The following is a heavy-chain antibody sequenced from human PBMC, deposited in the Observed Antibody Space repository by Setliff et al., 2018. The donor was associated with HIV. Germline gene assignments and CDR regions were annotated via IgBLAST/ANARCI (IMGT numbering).Heavy chain of an antibody. CDR2: INPNSGGT. Sequence: ASVKVSCKASGYMFSGFHMHWVRRAAGQGLEWMGRINPNSGGTNYAQKFQGRVTTSLDTSTSTVYLELKALTSDDTAVYYCVRPRVFDSFDVWGPGTMVTVSS. CDR1: GYMFSGFH. V-gene: IGHV1-2*06. CDR3: VRPRVFDSFDV. J-gene: IGHJ3*01.